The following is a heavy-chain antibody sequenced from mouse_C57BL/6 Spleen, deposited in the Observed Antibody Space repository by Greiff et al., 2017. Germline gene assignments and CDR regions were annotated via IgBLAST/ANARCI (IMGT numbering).Heavy chain of an antibody. CDR1: GYTFTSYW. Sequence: QVQLQQSGAELVKPGASVKLSCKASGYTFTSYWMPWVKQRPGQGLEWIGMIHPNSGSTNYNEKFKSKTTLTVDKSTSTAYMQLSSLTSEDSAVYYCARGLRRDCGYFDVWGTGTTVTVSS. V-gene: IGHV1-64*01. J-gene: IGHJ1*03. CDR3: ARGLRRDCGYFDV. D-gene: IGHD1-2*01. CDR2: IHPNSGST.